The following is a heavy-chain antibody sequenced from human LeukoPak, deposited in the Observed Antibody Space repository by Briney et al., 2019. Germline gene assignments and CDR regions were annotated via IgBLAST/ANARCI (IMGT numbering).Heavy chain of an antibody. CDR1: GFTFSSYA. CDR3: ATYDSGAYYGYFQH. CDR2: LLCDGINK. Sequence: GGSLRLSCAASGFTFSSYATHWVRQAPGKGLEWVAVLLCDGINKYYADSVKGRFTISRDNSKNTLYLQMNSLRAEDTAAYYCATYDSGAYYGYFQHWGQGTLVTVSS. D-gene: IGHD3-22*01. V-gene: IGHV3-30-3*02. J-gene: IGHJ1*01.